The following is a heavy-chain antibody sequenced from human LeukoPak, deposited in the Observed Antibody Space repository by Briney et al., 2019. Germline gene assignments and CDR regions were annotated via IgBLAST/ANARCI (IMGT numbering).Heavy chain of an antibody. V-gene: IGHV3-7*01. CDR3: ARGTYYYDSSGYYADAFDI. Sequence: PGGSLRLSCAASGFTFSSYWMSWVRQAPGKGLEWVANIKQGGSEKYYVDSVKGRFTISRDNAKNSLYLQMNSLRADDTAVYYCARGTYYYDSSGYYADAFDIWGQGTMVTVSS. CDR2: IKQGGSEK. D-gene: IGHD3-22*01. CDR1: GFTFSSYW. J-gene: IGHJ3*02.